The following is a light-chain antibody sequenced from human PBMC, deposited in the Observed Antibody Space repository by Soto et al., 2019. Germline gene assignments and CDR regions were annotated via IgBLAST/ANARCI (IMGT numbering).Light chain of an antibody. CDR2: DVS. CDR3: SSYTTSNTRQIV. J-gene: IGLJ1*01. CDR1: SSDVGGYNY. Sequence: QSALTQPASVSGPPGQSITISCTGTSSDVGGYNYVSWYQHHPGKAPKLSIYDVSNRPSGVSNRFSGSKSDNTASLTISGLRPEDEADYYCSSYTTSNTRQIVFGTGTKVTVL. V-gene: IGLV2-14*03.